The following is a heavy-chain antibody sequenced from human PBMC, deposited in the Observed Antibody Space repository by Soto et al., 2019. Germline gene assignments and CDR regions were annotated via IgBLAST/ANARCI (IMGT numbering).Heavy chain of an antibody. CDR2: IYYSGST. V-gene: IGHV4-59*08. CDR1: GGSISSYY. CDR3: ARHLRGYSYGPPYAY. D-gene: IGHD5-18*01. J-gene: IGHJ4*01. Sequence: PSETLSLTCTVSGGSISSYYWSWIRQPPGKGLEWIGYIYYSGSTYYNPSLKSRVTISVDTSKNQFSLKLSSVTAADTAVYYCARHLRGYSYGPPYAYWGHGTLVTVSS.